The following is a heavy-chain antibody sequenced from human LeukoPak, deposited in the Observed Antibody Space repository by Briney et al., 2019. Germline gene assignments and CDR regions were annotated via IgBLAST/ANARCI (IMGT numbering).Heavy chain of an antibody. Sequence: GGSLRLSCAASGFTLSSYWMSWVRQAPGKGLEWVANIRQDESEKYYVDSVKGRFTISRDNAKNSLYLQMNSLRAEDTAVYYCARAAATHYDSSGYYPDAFDIWGQGTMVTVSS. CDR3: ARAAATHYDSSGYYPDAFDI. CDR2: IRQDESEK. CDR1: GFTLSSYW. D-gene: IGHD3-22*01. V-gene: IGHV3-7*01. J-gene: IGHJ3*02.